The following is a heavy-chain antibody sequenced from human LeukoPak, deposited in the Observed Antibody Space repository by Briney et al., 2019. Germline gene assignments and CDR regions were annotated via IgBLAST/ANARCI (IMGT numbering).Heavy chain of an antibody. CDR2: IIPIFGTA. CDR1: GGTFSSYA. Sequence: WASVKVSCKASGGTFSSYAISWVRQAPGQGLEWMGGIIPIFGTANYAQKFQGRVTITADESTSTAYMELSSLRSEDTAVYYCAREEDDSSGYYYYWGQGTLVTVSS. D-gene: IGHD3-22*01. J-gene: IGHJ4*02. V-gene: IGHV1-69*01. CDR3: AREEDDSSGYYYY.